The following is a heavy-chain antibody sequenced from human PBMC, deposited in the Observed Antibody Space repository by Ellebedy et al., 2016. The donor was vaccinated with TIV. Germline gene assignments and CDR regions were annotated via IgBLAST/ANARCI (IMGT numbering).Heavy chain of an antibody. D-gene: IGHD7-27*01. V-gene: IGHV1-69*13. Sequence: AASVKVSCQASGSTFGSYAINWVRHPPGQGPEWMGGIIPMFGRANYAQRFQGRVTITADESTSTAYMELSSLRSEDTAVYYCARTRRYDAWVTGCMDVWGQGTTVTASS. CDR3: ARTRRYDAWVTGCMDV. CDR2: IIPMFGRA. J-gene: IGHJ6*02. CDR1: GSTFGSYA.